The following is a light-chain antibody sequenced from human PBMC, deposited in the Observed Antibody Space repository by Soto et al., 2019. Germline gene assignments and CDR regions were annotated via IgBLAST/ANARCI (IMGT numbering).Light chain of an antibody. CDR1: QSVSSN. V-gene: IGKV3-15*01. J-gene: IGKJ5*01. Sequence: IVMTQSPATLSVSPGQRATLSCRASQSVSSNLAWYQQKPGQAPRLLIYGASTRATDIPARFSGSGSGTEFTLTISSLQSEDFAVYYCQHYNQSPTFGQGTRLEIK. CDR2: GAS. CDR3: QHYNQSPT.